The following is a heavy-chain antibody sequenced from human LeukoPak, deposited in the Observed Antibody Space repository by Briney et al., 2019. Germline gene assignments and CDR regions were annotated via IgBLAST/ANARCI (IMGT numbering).Heavy chain of an antibody. J-gene: IGHJ5*02. Sequence: GASVKVSCKASGYTFTGYFMHWVRQAPGQGLECMGWMNPNSGDTNYAQKLQGRVTMTTDTSTSTAYMELRSLRSDDTAVYYCARRIGRSVMVRGEYDPWDQGTLVTVSS. CDR3: ARRIGRSVMVRGEYDP. D-gene: IGHD3-10*01. CDR2: MNPNSGDT. CDR1: GYTFTGYF. V-gene: IGHV1-2*02.